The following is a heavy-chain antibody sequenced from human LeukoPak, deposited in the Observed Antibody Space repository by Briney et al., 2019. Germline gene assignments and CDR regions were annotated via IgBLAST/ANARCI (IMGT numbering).Heavy chain of an antibody. CDR3: AKRSGELSLYYLDY. V-gene: IGHV3-23*01. D-gene: IGHD3-16*02. CDR2: ISGSSRHI. CDR1: GFTFSDYT. J-gene: IGHJ4*02. Sequence: PGGSLRLSCAASGFTFSDYTMNWVRQAPGKGLEYVSSISGSSRHIYYADSVKGRFTISRDNSKNTLYLQMNSLRAEDTAVYYCAKRSGELSLYYLDYWGQGTLVTVSS.